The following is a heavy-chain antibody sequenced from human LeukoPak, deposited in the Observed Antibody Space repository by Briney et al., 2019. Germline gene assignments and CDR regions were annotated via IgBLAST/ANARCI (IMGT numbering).Heavy chain of an antibody. D-gene: IGHD2-15*01. CDR3: ARRYCSGSNCYPFDY. J-gene: IGHJ4*02. V-gene: IGHV4-30-4*01. CDR1: GGSISSGDYY. CDR2: IYYSGST. Sequence: SETLSLTCTVSGGSISSGDYYWSWIRQPPGKGLEWIGYIYYSGSTYYNPSLKSRLTISRDTSKNQFSLKLSPVTAADTAVYYCARRYCSGSNCYPFDYWGQGTLVTVSS.